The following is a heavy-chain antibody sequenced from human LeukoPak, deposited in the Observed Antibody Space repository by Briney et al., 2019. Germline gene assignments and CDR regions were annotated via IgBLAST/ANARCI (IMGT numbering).Heavy chain of an antibody. D-gene: IGHD5-18*01. CDR1: GYTFTSYG. CDR2: ISAYNGNT. Sequence: ASVKVSCKASGYTFTSYGISWVRQAPGQGLEWMGWISAYNGNTNYAQKFQGRVTITADESTSTAYMELSSLRSEDTAVYYCASINSGYSYGANYYGMDVWGQGTTVTVSS. V-gene: IGHV1-18*01. J-gene: IGHJ6*02. CDR3: ASINSGYSYGANYYGMDV.